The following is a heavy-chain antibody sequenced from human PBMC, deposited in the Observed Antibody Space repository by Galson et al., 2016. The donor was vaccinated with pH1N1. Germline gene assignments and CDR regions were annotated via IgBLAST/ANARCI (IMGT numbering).Heavy chain of an antibody. Sequence: SVKVSCKASGGTFNGFAFSWVRQAPGQGLEWMGRLIPIFGTPHYAENFHGRVTITADESTNTADMELSSLTSEDTALYYCAVGKRGGPLGASDGIAIWGQGTMITVSS. J-gene: IGHJ3*02. CDR1: GGTFNGFA. CDR2: LIPIFGTP. D-gene: IGHD1-26*01. CDR3: AVGKRGGPLGASDGIAI. V-gene: IGHV1-69*13.